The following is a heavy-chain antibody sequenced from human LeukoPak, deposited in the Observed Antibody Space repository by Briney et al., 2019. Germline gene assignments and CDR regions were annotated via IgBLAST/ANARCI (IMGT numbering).Heavy chain of an antibody. Sequence: GGSLRLSCAASGFTFSSYGMHWVRQAPGKGLEWVSAISGSGGSTYYADSVKGRFTISRDNSKNTLYLQMNSLRAEDTAVYYCAKDRGLGTYYYDSSGYGVLDYWGQGTLVTVSS. J-gene: IGHJ4*02. CDR1: GFTFSSYG. V-gene: IGHV3-23*01. D-gene: IGHD3-22*01. CDR3: AKDRGLGTYYYDSSGYGVLDY. CDR2: ISGSGGST.